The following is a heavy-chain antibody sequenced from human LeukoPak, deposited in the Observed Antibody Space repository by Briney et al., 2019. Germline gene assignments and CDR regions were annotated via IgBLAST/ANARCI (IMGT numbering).Heavy chain of an antibody. J-gene: IGHJ6*03. CDR3: ARVGSSRPYYYYYMDV. CDR1: GYTFTSYG. D-gene: IGHD6-13*01. CDR2: ISAYNGNT. V-gene: IGHV1-18*01. Sequence: ASVKVSCKASGYTFTSYGISWVRQAPGQGLEWMGWISAYNGNTNYAQKLQGRVTMTTDTSTSTAYMELRSLRSDDTAVYYCARVGSSRPYYYYYMDVWGKGTTVTVSS.